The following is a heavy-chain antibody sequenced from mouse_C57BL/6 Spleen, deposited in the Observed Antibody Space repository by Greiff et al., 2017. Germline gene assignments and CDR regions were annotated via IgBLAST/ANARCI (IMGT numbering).Heavy chain of an antibody. J-gene: IGHJ2*01. D-gene: IGHD1-1*01. Sequence: EVQLVESGGDLVKPGGSLKLSCAASGFTFSSYGMSWVRQTPDKRLEWVATISSGGSYTYYPDSVKGRFTISRDNAKNTLYLQMSSLKSEDTAMYYCARGGTTVVATDFDYWGQGTTLTVSS. CDR3: ARGGTTVVATDFDY. CDR1: GFTFSSYG. V-gene: IGHV5-6*01. CDR2: ISSGGSYT.